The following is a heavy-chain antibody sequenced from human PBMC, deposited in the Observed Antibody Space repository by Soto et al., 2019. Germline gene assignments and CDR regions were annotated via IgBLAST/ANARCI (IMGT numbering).Heavy chain of an antibody. CDR3: ARKILGSTSRPNYWYFDL. CDR1: GFTFINYS. J-gene: IGHJ2*01. CDR2: ISGGGDAT. D-gene: IGHD2-2*01. V-gene: IGHV3-23*01. Sequence: EVQLLESGGGLVQPGGSLRLSCAGSGFTFINYSMNWVRQAPGKGLEWVSSISGGGDATFFADSVRGRFTISRDNSKNTVNLQMNSLGVDDTAMYYCARKILGSTSRPNYWYFDLWGRGTLVTVSS.